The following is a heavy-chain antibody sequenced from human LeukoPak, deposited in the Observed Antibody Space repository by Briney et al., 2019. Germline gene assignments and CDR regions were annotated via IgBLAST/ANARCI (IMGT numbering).Heavy chain of an antibody. D-gene: IGHD1-1*01. Sequence: SETLSLTCTVSGGSISSGGYYWSWIRQPPGKGLEWIGEIYHSGSTNYNPSLKSRVTISVDKSKNQFSLKLSSVTAADTAVYYCAREGARTHQDYWGQGTLITVSS. CDR1: GGSISSGGYY. CDR3: AREGARTHQDY. CDR2: IYHSGST. V-gene: IGHV4-30-2*01. J-gene: IGHJ4*02.